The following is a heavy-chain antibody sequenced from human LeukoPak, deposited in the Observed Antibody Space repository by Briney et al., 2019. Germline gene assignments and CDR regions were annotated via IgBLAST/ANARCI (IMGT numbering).Heavy chain of an antibody. D-gene: IGHD5-24*01. CDR3: ARSELGTITAGPFNY. V-gene: IGHV1-18*01. CDR2: ISGYQGST. Sequence: ASVKVSCKASGYTFTNYGITWVQQAPGQGLEWMGWISGYQGSTKYAQNFQGRVTMTIDTSTSTAYMDLRSLRSDDTAIYFCARSELGTITAGPFNYWGQGTLVAVSS. J-gene: IGHJ4*02. CDR1: GYTFTNYG.